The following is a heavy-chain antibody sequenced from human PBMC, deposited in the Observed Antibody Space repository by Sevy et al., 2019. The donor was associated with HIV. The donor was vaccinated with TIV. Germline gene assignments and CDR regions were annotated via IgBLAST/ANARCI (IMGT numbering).Heavy chain of an antibody. D-gene: IGHD6-6*01. CDR1: GGSISGYY. CDR2: IYYSGST. CDR3: ARGRSSSSGRPDY. J-gene: IGHJ4*02. Sequence: SETLSVTCTVSGGSISGYYWSWIRQSPGRGLEWIGYIYYSGSTNYNPSLKSRITISVDTSKNQFSLKLSSVTAADTAVYYCARGRSSSSGRPDYWGQGTLVTVSS. V-gene: IGHV4-59*13.